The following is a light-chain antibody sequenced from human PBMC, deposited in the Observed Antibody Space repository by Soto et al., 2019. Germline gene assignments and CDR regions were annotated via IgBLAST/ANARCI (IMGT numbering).Light chain of an antibody. CDR1: QSISSW. CDR2: KAS. V-gene: IGKV1-5*03. J-gene: IGKJ1*01. Sequence: DIQMTQSPSTMSASVGDRVTITCRASQSISSWLAWYQQRPGKAPKLLIYKASSLESGVPSRFSGSVSGTEFTLTISSLQPDDSATYYCQQYDNGWTFGQGTKVEI. CDR3: QQYDNGWT.